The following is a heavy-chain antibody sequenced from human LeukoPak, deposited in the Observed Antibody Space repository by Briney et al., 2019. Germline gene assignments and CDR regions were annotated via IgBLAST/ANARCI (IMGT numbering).Heavy chain of an antibody. Sequence: SETLSLTCTVSGGSISSYYWSWIRQPAGKGLEWIGRIYTSGSTNYNPSLESRVTISVDTSKNQFSLKLSSVTATDTAVYYCARTAGDGYNNYFDYWGQGTLVTVSS. CDR3: ARTAGDGYNNYFDY. J-gene: IGHJ4*02. D-gene: IGHD5-24*01. V-gene: IGHV4-4*07. CDR2: IYTSGST. CDR1: GGSISSYY.